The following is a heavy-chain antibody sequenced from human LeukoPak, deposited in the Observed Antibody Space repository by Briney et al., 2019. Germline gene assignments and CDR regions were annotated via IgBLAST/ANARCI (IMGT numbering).Heavy chain of an antibody. V-gene: IGHV1-2*02. CDR2: INPNSGGT. CDR3: ARAPWFGELTDAFNI. J-gene: IGHJ3*02. CDR1: GYTFTGYY. D-gene: IGHD3-10*01. Sequence: ASVKVSCKASGYTFTGYYMHWVRQAPGQGLEWMGWINPNSGGTYYAQKFQGRVTMPRDTSISTAYMELSRLRSDDTAVYYCARAPWFGELTDAFNIWGQGTMVTVSS.